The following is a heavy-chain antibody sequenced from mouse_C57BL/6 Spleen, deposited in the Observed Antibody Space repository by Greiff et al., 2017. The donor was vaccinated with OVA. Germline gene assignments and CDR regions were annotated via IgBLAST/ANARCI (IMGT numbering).Heavy chain of an antibody. V-gene: IGHV1-42*01. D-gene: IGHD2-4*01. J-gene: IGHJ3*01. CDR2: INPSTGGT. CDR3: AVYYDYDSWFAY. Sequence: EVQLQQSGPELVKPGASVKISCKASGYSFTGYYMNWVKQSPEKSLEWIGEINPSTGGTTYNQKFKAKATLTVDKSSSTAYMQLKSLTSEDSAVYYCAVYYDYDSWFAYWGQGTLVTVSA. CDR1: GYSFTGYY.